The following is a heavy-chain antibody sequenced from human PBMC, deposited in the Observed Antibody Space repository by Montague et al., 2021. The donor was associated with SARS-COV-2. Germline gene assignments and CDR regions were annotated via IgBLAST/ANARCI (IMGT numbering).Heavy chain of an antibody. J-gene: IGHJ5*02. Sequence: TLSLTCTVSGGSISSSGYYWSWIRQHPGKGLEWIGNIYYSGSTYCNPSLKSRVTISVDTSKNQFSLKLSSVTAADTAVYYCARARRGSGSGSYFDILVNWFDPGGQGTLVTVPS. CDR3: ARARRGSGSGSYFDILVNWFDP. V-gene: IGHV4-31*03. D-gene: IGHD3-10*01. CDR1: GGSISSSGYY. CDR2: IYYSGST.